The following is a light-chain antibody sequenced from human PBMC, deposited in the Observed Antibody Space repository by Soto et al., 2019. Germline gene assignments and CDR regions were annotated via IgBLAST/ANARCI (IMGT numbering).Light chain of an antibody. V-gene: IGKV3D-15*01. CDR3: QQYNNWPPALT. Sequence: EIVLTQSPGTLSLSPGERATLSCRASQSVYSSYLSWYQQRRGQAPRLLMFGASSRATGIPDRFSGSGSGTEFTLTISSLQSEDFAVYYCQQYNNWPPALTFGGGTKVDI. CDR2: GAS. CDR1: QSVYSSY. J-gene: IGKJ4*01.